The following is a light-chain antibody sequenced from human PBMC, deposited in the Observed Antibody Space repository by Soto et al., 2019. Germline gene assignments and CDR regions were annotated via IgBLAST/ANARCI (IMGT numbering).Light chain of an antibody. V-gene: IGLV4-69*01. CDR2: LNTDGSH. J-gene: IGLJ2*01. CDR3: QTWGAGIVV. CDR1: SGHSSYT. Sequence: QSVRTQSPSASASLGASVKLTCTLSSGHSSYTMAWHQQQPEKGPRYLMKLNTDGSHSRGDGIPDRFSGSRSGAERCLTISSLQSEDEADYYCQTWGAGIVVFGGGTKLTVL.